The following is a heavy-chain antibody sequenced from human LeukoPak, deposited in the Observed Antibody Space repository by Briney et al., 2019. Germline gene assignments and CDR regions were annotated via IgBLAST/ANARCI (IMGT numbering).Heavy chain of an antibody. J-gene: IGHJ4*02. CDR2: INPSGGST. Sequence: ASVKVSCKASGYTFTSYYMHWVRQAPGQGLEWMGIINPSGGSTSYAQKFQGRVTITADESTSTAYMELSSLRSEDTAVYYCARGGVDYGDKYYFDYWGQGTLVTVSS. D-gene: IGHD4-17*01. CDR3: ARGGVDYGDKYYFDY. V-gene: IGHV1-46*01. CDR1: GYTFTSYY.